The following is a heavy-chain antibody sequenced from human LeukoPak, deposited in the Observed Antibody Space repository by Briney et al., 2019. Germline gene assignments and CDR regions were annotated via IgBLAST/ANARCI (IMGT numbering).Heavy chain of an antibody. J-gene: IGHJ3*02. Sequence: SETLSLTCTVSGGPINNYYWSWIRQPPGKELEWIGSFSSAGSTYYNPSLKSRVTISVDTSKNQFSLKLSSVTAADTAVYYCARPRTSGWYFGAFDIWGQGTMVTVSS. CDR2: FSSAGST. D-gene: IGHD6-19*01. CDR1: GGPINNYY. CDR3: ARPRTSGWYFGAFDI. V-gene: IGHV4-59*12.